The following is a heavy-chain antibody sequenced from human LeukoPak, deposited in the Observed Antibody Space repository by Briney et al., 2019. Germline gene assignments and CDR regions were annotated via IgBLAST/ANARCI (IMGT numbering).Heavy chain of an antibody. V-gene: IGHV4-39*01. D-gene: IGHD6-13*01. J-gene: IGHJ4*02. CDR2: IYYNGNT. CDR3: ARHAGGIAAAGTRPFDY. CDR1: GDSITSGTYY. Sequence: SETLSLTCTVSGDSITSGTYYWGWIRQPPGKGLEWIGSIYYNGNTYYNPSLKSRVTISVDTSKNQFPLKLSSVTAADTAVYYRARHAGGIAAAGTRPFDYWGQGTLVTVSS.